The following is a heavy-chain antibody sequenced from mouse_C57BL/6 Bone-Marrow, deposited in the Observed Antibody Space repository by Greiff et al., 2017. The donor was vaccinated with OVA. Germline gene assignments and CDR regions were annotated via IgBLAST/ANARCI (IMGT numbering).Heavy chain of an antibody. CDR2: IWWVDDK. Sequence: QVQLKVSGPGILQPSQTLSLTCSFSGFSLSTFGMGVGWIRQPSGQGLEWLAHIWWVDDKYYNPALKSRLSLSKDTSKNQVFLKIAKVDTADTATDDCARDTTGGFDDWGKGTTLTVSS. D-gene: IGHD1-1*01. CDR1: GFSLSTFGMG. J-gene: IGHJ2*01. CDR3: ARDTTGGFDD. V-gene: IGHV8-8*01.